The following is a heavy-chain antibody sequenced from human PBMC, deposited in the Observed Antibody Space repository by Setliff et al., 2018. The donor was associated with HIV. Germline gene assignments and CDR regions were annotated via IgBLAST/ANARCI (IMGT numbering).Heavy chain of an antibody. J-gene: IGHJ3*02. Sequence: GESLKISCKGSGYSFTTYWIGWVRQMPGIGLEWMGIIYPYDSDTRYSPSFQGQVTISADKSISTAYVQWSGLKASDTAMYYCARRPYYDSWSGHQAFDIWGQGTMVTVSS. D-gene: IGHD3-3*01. CDR3: ARRPYYDSWSGHQAFDI. V-gene: IGHV5-51*01. CDR1: GYSFTTYW. CDR2: IYPYDSDT.